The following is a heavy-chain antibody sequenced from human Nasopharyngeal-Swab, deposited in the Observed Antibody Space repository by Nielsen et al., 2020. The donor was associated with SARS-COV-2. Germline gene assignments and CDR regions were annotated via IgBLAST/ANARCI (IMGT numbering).Heavy chain of an antibody. Sequence: ASLKISCKASGYTFRNHYIHWVRQAPGQGLEWVGRINPDSGGRNYALRFQGRVTMTRDTSITTAYMEMSGLASDDTAIYYCAREADFTGYYDFWGQGAQVIVSS. V-gene: IGHV1-2*06. CDR3: AREADFTGYYDF. CDR1: GYTFRNHY. CDR2: INPDSGGR. J-gene: IGHJ4*02. D-gene: IGHD2-8*02.